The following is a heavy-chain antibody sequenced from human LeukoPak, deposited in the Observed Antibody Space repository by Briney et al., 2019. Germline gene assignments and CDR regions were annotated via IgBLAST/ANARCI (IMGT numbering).Heavy chain of an antibody. CDR1: GFIFSDHY. CDR3: ARTMVTTGGGDY. Sequence: GGSLRLSCAASGFIFSDHYMDWVRQAPGKGLEWVSYISRDSSTIYYADSVKGRFTTSRDNAKNSMYLQMNSLRGEDMAVYYCARTMVTTGGGDYWGQGTLVTVSS. D-gene: IGHD4-17*01. CDR2: ISRDSSTI. V-gene: IGHV3-11*04. J-gene: IGHJ4*02.